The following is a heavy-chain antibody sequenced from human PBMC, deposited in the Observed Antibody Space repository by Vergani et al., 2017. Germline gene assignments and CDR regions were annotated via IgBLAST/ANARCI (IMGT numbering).Heavy chain of an antibody. CDR3: ANAPMAVAGTSKLGDAFDI. CDR1: GFTFSSYA. V-gene: IGHV3-23*01. Sequence: EVQLLESGGGLVQPGGSLRLSCAASGFTFSSYAMSWVRQAPGQGLEWVSAISGSGGSTYYADSVKGRFTISRDNSKNTLYLQMNSLRAEDTAVYYCANAPMAVAGTSKLGDAFDIWGQGTMVTVSS. J-gene: IGHJ3*02. CDR2: ISGSGGST. D-gene: IGHD6-19*01.